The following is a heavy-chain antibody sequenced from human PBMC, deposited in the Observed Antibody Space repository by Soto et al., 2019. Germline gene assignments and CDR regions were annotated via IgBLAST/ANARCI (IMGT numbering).Heavy chain of an antibody. CDR2: IIPIFGTA. J-gene: IGHJ5*02. V-gene: IGHV1-69*13. Sequence: SVKVSCKASGVTFSSYAISWVRQAPGQGLEWMGGIIPIFGTANYAQKFQGRVTITADESTSTAYMELRSLRSEDTALYYCARGSIFGVVIVWFDPWGQGTLVTVSS. D-gene: IGHD3-3*01. CDR3: ARGSIFGVVIVWFDP. CDR1: GVTFSSYA.